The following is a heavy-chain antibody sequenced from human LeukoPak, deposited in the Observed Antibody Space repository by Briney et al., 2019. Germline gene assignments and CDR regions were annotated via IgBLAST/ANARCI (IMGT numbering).Heavy chain of an antibody. CDR3: ARDPDKLYSGSYFDS. V-gene: IGHV4-34*01. CDR1: GGSFSGHC. D-gene: IGHD3-10*01. J-gene: IGHJ4*02. CDR2: IDHSGSA. Sequence: SETLSLTCAVYGGSFSGHCWSWLRQSPGKGLEWIGEIDHSGSANYNPSLKGRFIISVDSSKNQFSLRLSSVTAADTAVYYCARDPDKLYSGSYFDSWGQGTLVTVSS.